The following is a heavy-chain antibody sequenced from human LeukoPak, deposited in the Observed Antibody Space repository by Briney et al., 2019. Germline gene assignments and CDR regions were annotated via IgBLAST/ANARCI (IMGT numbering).Heavy chain of an antibody. V-gene: IGHV1-46*01. Sequence: GASVKVSCKASGYTFTRYHIHWVRQAPGQGLEWMGIINPSGGTTSYAQKFQGRVIMTRDMSTSTVYMELSSLRSEDTAVYYCARDRLRFDPWGQGTLVTVSS. J-gene: IGHJ5*02. CDR1: GYTFTRYH. CDR3: ARDRLRFDP. CDR2: INPSGGTT.